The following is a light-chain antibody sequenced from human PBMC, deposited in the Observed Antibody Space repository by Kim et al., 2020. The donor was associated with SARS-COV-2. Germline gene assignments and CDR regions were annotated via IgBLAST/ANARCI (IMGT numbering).Light chain of an antibody. J-gene: IGKJ4*01. CDR2: GAS. Sequence: EIVMTQSPATLSVSPGERATLSCRASQSVSSNLAWYQQKRGQAPRLLMYGASTRATGIPARISGSGSGTEFTLTISSLQSEDSAVYYCQQYNNWFTFGGGTKVDIK. V-gene: IGKV3-15*01. CDR3: QQYNNWFT. CDR1: QSVSSN.